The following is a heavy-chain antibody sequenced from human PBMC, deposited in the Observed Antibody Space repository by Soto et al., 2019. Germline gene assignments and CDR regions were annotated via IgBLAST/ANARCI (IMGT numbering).Heavy chain of an antibody. CDR1: GDTFSSYT. D-gene: IGHD3-10*01. Sequence: QVHLVQSGPELKKPGSSVRVSCKASGDTFSSYTINWVRQAPGLGLEWMGRTIPILSMSNYALKFQGRLTITADKSTSTACMELSSLRSEDTAMYYCATSYGSGSQAFDHWGQGALVTVSS. CDR3: ATSYGSGSQAFDH. CDR2: TIPILSMS. V-gene: IGHV1-69*02. J-gene: IGHJ4*02.